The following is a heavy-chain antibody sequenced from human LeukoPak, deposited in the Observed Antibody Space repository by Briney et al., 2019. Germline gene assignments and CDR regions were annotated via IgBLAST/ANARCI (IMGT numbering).Heavy chain of an antibody. V-gene: IGHV1-46*01. J-gene: IGHJ6*03. D-gene: IGHD5-18*01. CDR3: ASRRGYSYDDYYYYYMDV. CDR1: GYTFTSYY. CDR2: INPSGGST. Sequence: GASVKVSCKAFGYTFTSYYMHWVRQAPGQGLEWMGIINPSGGSTSYAQKFQGRVTMTRDMSTSTVYMELSSLRSEDTAVYYCASRRGYSYDDYYYYYMDVWGKGTTVTVSS.